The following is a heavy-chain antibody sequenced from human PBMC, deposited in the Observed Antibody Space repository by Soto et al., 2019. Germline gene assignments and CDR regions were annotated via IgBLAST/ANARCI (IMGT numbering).Heavy chain of an antibody. CDR3: TRAGASDWSCVSTSS. D-gene: IGHD1-1*01. Sequence: QLVQSGAEVKKPGASVKVSCKASGYTFTTSGFNWVRQAPGQGLEWMGWISAKSGNTNYAQKLQGRVTMTTDTSTSTVYMELKSLTSDDTSIYYCTRAGASDWSCVSTSSWGQGTLVTVSS. CDR2: ISAKSGNT. J-gene: IGHJ4*02. CDR1: GYTFTTSG. V-gene: IGHV1-18*04.